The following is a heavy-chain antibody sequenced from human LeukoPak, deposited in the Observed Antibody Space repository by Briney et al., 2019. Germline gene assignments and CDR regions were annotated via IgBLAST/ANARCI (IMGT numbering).Heavy chain of an antibody. D-gene: IGHD6-19*01. CDR3: ARRQGGWSIFDY. CDR2: IYYSGST. V-gene: IGHV4-59*01. J-gene: IGHJ4*02. CDR1: GGSISSYY. Sequence: SETLSLTCTVSGGSISSYYWSWIRQPPGKGLEWIGYIYYSGSTNYNPSPKSRVTISVDTSKNQFSLKLSSVTAADTAVYYCARRQGGWSIFDYWGQGTLVTVSS.